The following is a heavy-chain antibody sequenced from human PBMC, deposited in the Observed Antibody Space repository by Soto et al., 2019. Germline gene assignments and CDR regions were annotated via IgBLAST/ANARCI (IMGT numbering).Heavy chain of an antibody. J-gene: IGHJ4*02. CDR3: AKDHPGQGDYGDSALRTY. CDR2: VSGHDGST. D-gene: IGHD4-17*01. CDR1: GFTFGSYS. V-gene: IGHV3-23*01. Sequence: EVQLLESGGGLVQPGGSLRLSCAASGFTFGSYSMTWVRQAPGKGLEWVSSVSGHDGSTHYADSMKGRFTISRDTSKNMLCLQMNSLRAEDTAVYYCAKDHPGQGDYGDSALRTYWGQGTLVTVSS.